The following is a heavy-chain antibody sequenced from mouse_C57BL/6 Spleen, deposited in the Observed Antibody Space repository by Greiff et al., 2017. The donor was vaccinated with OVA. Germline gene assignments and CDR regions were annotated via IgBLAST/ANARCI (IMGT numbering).Heavy chain of an antibody. CDR3: ASYYYGSSYVYFDY. CDR2: IDPEDGGT. D-gene: IGHD1-1*01. J-gene: IGHJ2*01. CDR1: GFNIKDYY. V-gene: IGHV14-2*01. Sequence: VQLQQSGAELVKPGASVKLSCTASGFNIKDYYMHWVKQRTEQGLEWIGRIDPEDGGTNYAPNFQGKATITADTSSKPAYLPLRSLTSEDTAVYYCASYYYGSSYVYFDYWGQGTTLTVSS.